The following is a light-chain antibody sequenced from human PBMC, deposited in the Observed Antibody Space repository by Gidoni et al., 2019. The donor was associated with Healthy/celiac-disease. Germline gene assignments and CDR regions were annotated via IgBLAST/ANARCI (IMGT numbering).Light chain of an antibody. CDR3: SSYTSSSTLV. CDR1: SSDVGGYNY. CDR2: EVI. V-gene: IGLV2-14*01. J-gene: IGLJ2*01. Sequence: QSALPQTAAVSGSPGQASTTSCTGNSSDVGGYNYVSWYQQQPGQAPKLMIYEVINRPSGVSNRFSGSKSGNSASLTITGLQAEDGADYYFSSYTSSSTLVFGGWTNLTVL.